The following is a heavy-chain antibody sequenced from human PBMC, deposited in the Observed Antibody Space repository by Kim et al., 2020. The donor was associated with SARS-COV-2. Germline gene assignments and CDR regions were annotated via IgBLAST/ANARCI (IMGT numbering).Heavy chain of an antibody. Sequence: GGSLRLSCAASGFTFSSYAMHWVRQAPGKGLEYVSAISSNGGSTYYANSVKGRFTISRDNSKKTLYLQMGSLRAEDMAVYYCARSLHYYDSSGDIWGQGTMVTVSS. V-gene: IGHV3-64*01. CDR3: ARSLHYYDSSGDI. D-gene: IGHD3-22*01. CDR2: ISSNGGST. J-gene: IGHJ3*02. CDR1: GFTFSSYA.